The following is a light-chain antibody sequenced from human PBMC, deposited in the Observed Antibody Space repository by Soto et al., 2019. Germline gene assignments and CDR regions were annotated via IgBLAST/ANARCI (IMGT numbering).Light chain of an antibody. V-gene: IGKV1-5*01. Sequence: DIQMTQSPSTLSVSIGDRVTITCRASQTINNWLAWYQQKPGKASNLLIYHASNLETGVPSRFSGSAFGTEFTLTISSLQPDDFATYYCQHYNSYPWTFGQGTKVEIK. CDR1: QTINNW. CDR3: QHYNSYPWT. CDR2: HAS. J-gene: IGKJ1*01.